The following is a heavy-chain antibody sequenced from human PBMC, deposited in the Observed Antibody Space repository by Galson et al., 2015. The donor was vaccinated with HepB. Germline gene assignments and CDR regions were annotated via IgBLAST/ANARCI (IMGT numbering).Heavy chain of an antibody. CDR3: ARDAGAAHIHWYFDL. CDR2: INSDGSST. CDR1: GFTFSSYW. V-gene: IGHV3-74*01. D-gene: IGHD6-25*01. Sequence: SLRLSCAASGFTFSSYWMHWVRQAPGKGLVWVSRINSDGSSTSYADSVKGRFTISRDNAKNTLYLQMNSLRAEDTAVYYCARDAGAAHIHWYFDLWGRGTLVTVSS. J-gene: IGHJ2*01.